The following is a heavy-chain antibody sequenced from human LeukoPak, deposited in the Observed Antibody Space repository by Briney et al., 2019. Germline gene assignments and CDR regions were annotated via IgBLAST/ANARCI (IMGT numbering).Heavy chain of an antibody. CDR3: AREVDSRFDT. Sequence: SETLSLTCSVSSGFITTYYWTWIRQSPGKGLEWIGYNYYSGTTKYNPSLKSRATISVDTSKNQFSLNLRSLTPADTAVYYCAREVDSRFDTWGQGVLVSVSS. V-gene: IGHV4-59*01. CDR1: SGFITTYY. CDR2: NYYSGTT. J-gene: IGHJ5*02. D-gene: IGHD3-22*01.